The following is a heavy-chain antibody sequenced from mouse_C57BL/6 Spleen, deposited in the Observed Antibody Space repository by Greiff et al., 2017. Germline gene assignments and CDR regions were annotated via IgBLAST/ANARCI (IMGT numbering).Heavy chain of an antibody. V-gene: IGHV1-26*01. CDR2: INPNNGGT. CDR1: GYTFTDYY. J-gene: IGHJ3*01. Sequence: EVQLQQSGPELVKPGASVKISCKASGYTFTDYYMNWVKQSHGKSLEWIGDINPNNGGTSYNQKFKGKATLTVDKSSSTAYMELRSLTSEDSAVYYCARRHYGSSYAGFAYWGKGTLVTVSA. D-gene: IGHD1-1*01. CDR3: ARRHYGSSYAGFAY.